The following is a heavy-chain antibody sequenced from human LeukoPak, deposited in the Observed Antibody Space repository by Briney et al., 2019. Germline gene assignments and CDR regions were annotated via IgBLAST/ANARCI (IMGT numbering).Heavy chain of an antibody. CDR2: INSDGRSI. CDR1: GFTFSTYW. D-gene: IGHD1-26*01. V-gene: IGHV3-74*01. Sequence: SGGSLRLSCVASGFTFSTYWMHWVRRAPGKGPVWVSRINSDGRSISYADSVKGRFTISRDNAKNSLYLQMNSLRAEDTAVYYCARDREGSGTLGYWGQGTLVTVSS. CDR3: ARDREGSGTLGY. J-gene: IGHJ4*02.